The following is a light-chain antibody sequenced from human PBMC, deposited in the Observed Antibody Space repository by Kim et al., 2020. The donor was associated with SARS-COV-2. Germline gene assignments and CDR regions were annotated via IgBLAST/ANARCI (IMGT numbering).Light chain of an antibody. V-gene: IGLV3-1*01. J-gene: IGLJ2*01. CDR1: KLGDKY. CDR2: QNT. CDR3: QAWDSSTGVV. Sequence: SYELTQPPSVPVSPGQTASITCSGDKLGDKYACWYQQKPGQSPVLVIYQNTKRRSGIPERFSGSNSGNTATLTISGTQAMDEADYYCQAWDSSTGVVFGGGTQLTVL.